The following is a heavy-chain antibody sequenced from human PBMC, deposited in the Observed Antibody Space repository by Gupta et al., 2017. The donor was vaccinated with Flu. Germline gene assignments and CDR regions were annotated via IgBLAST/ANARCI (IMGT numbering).Heavy chain of an antibody. D-gene: IGHD3-22*01. Sequence: EVKLLESGGDLVQPGGSLRLSCAATGFTFSSYAMSWVRQGPGKGLEWVSVISGSGDSKYYADYGKGRFTIARDNSKNTLDLQMNSLRGEDTAVYYCASFRHYYDSSVDALDSGGQGTMVTVSS. CDR2: ISGSGDSK. CDR1: GFTFSSYA. CDR3: ASFRHYYDSSVDALDS. V-gene: IGHV3-23*01. J-gene: IGHJ3*02.